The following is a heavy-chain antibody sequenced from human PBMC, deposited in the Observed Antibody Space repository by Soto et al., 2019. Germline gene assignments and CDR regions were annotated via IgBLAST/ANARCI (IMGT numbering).Heavy chain of an antibody. CDR3: ARVVTGTTVYMDV. D-gene: IGHD1-7*01. V-gene: IGHV1-69*02. Sequence: QVQLVQSGAEVKKPGSSVKVSCKASGGTFSSYTISWVRQAPGQGLEWMGRIIPILGIANYAQKFQGRVTITADKSTSTAYMELSSLRSGDTAVYYCARVVTGTTVYMDVWGKGTTVTVSS. CDR1: GGTFSSYT. J-gene: IGHJ6*03. CDR2: IIPILGIA.